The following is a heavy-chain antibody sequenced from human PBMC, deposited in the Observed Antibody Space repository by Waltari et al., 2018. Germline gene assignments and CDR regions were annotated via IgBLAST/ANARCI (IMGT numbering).Heavy chain of an antibody. CDR3: ARGGYCSSTSCRYYYYYGMDV. CDR2: INHSGST. Sequence: QVQLQQWGAGLLKPSETLSLTCAVYGGSFSGYYWSWLRQPPGTGLEWIGEINHSGSTNYNPSLKSRVTISVDTSKNQFSLKLSSVTAADTAVYYCARGGYCSSTSCRYYYYYGMDVWGQGTTVTVSS. J-gene: IGHJ6*02. D-gene: IGHD2-2*01. V-gene: IGHV4-34*01. CDR1: GGSFSGYY.